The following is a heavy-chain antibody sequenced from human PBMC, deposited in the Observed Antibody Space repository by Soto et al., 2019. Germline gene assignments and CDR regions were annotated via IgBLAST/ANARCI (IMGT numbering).Heavy chain of an antibody. Sequence: PGGSLRLSCAASGFTFSSYSMVWVRQAPGKGLEWVSYIFVNSATIHYADSVKGRFTVSRDNAKNSLFLEMKSLRAEDTGIYYCARDRDWAFDYWGQGTLVTVSS. CDR2: IFVNSATI. CDR1: GFTFSSYS. D-gene: IGHD3-9*01. V-gene: IGHV3-48*04. J-gene: IGHJ4*02. CDR3: ARDRDWAFDY.